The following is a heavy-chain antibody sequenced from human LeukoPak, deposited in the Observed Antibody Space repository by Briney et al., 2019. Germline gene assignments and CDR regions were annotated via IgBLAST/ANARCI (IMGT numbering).Heavy chain of an antibody. CDR2: ISAYNGNT. V-gene: IGHV1-18*01. CDR1: GYTFTSYG. J-gene: IGHJ4*02. CDR3: ARGGLLNYYDSSGYYIDY. D-gene: IGHD3-22*01. Sequence: GASVKVSCKASGYTFTSYGISWVRQAPGQGLEWMGWISAYNGNTNYAQKLQGRVTMTTDTSTSTAYMELRSLRSDDTAVNYCARGGLLNYYDSSGYYIDYWGQGTLVTVSS.